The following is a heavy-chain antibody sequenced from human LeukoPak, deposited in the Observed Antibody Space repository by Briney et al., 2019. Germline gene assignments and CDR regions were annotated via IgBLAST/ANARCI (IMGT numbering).Heavy chain of an antibody. Sequence: GASVKVSCKASGYTFTGYYMHWVRQAPGQGLEWMGWINPNSGGTNYAKKFQGRVNMTRNTSISTAYMELSRLRSDDTAVYSSARDPPPYSSGWDDYWGQGTLVTVSS. CDR1: GYTFTGYY. CDR2: INPNSGGT. J-gene: IGHJ4*02. CDR3: ARDPPPYSSGWDDY. D-gene: IGHD6-19*01. V-gene: IGHV1-2*02.